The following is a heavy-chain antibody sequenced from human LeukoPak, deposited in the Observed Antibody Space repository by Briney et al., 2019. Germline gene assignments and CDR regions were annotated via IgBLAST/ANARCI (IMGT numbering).Heavy chain of an antibody. Sequence: SETLSLTCTVSGGSISSYYWSWIRQPPGKGLEWIGYIYYSGSTNYNPSLKSRVTISVDTSKNQLSLKLSSVTAADTAVYYCARGFVVGDFDYWGQGTLVTVSS. D-gene: IGHD1-26*01. CDR3: ARGFVVGDFDY. CDR2: IYYSGST. J-gene: IGHJ4*02. V-gene: IGHV4-59*01. CDR1: GGSISSYY.